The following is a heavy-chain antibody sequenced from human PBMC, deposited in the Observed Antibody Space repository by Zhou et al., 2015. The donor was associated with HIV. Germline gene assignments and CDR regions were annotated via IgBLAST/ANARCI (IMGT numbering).Heavy chain of an antibody. Sequence: EVQLVESGGGLVKPGGSLRLSCAASGFTFNTYSMNWVRQVPGKGLEWVSSISSSSTYIYYADSVKGRFTISRDNAKNSLYLQMNSLRADDTAVYYCASTLNVDTALVSIFPFDYWGQGTLVTVSS. J-gene: IGHJ4*02. D-gene: IGHD5-18*01. CDR1: GFTFNTYS. CDR2: ISSSSTYI. V-gene: IGHV3-21*01. CDR3: ASTLNVDTALVSIFPFDY.